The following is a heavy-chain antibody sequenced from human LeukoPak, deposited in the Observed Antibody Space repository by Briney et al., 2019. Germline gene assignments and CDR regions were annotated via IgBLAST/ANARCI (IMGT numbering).Heavy chain of an antibody. J-gene: IGHJ4*02. CDR1: GFSFSTYG. D-gene: IGHD6-19*01. CDR3: ARGGWYFGY. Sequence: GGSLRLSCAASGFSFSTYGMHWVRQAPGKGLEWVTLISHDGKIKCDADSVKGRFTISRDNSKNTLYLQMNSLRTEDTALYYCARGGWYFGYWGQGTLVTVSS. CDR2: ISHDGKIK. V-gene: IGHV3-30*04.